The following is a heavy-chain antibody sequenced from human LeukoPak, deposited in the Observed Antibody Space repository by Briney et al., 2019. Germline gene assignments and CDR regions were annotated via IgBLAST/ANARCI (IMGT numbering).Heavy chain of an antibody. CDR2: IYTGDSET. D-gene: IGHD1-1*01. CDR3: ARWRAGDYWNGVDY. J-gene: IGHJ4*02. CDR1: GYIFTTYW. Sequence: GASLKISCEGSGYIFTTYWIGWVRQMAGKGLELLGIIYTGDSETRYSPSFHGQVTISVDKSINTAYLQWSSLRASDTSMYYCARWRAGDYWNGVDYWGQGTLVTVSS. V-gene: IGHV5-51*01.